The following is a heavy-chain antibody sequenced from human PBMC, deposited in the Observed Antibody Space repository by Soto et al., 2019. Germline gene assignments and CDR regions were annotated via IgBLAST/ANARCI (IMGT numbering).Heavy chain of an antibody. Sequence: PSETLSLTGAVSCGPLISSNWCSLGRHPPGQTLEWLGELFYILITKYNPSLISRVTISADQSNNGFSLRLTSVPAADTAMYYCVHHGGVPYYHDVWGQGVLVTVSS. CDR1: CGPLISSNW. V-gene: IGHV4-4*02. CDR2: LFYILIT. D-gene: IGHD2-8*01. J-gene: IGHJ4*02. CDR3: VHHGGVPYYHDV.